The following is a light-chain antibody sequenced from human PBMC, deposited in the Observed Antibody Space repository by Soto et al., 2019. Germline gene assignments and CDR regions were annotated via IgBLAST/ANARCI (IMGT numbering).Light chain of an antibody. J-gene: IGKJ1*01. V-gene: IGKV1-5*03. CDR3: QQYDM. Sequence: DIQMTQSPSTLSRSVGDRVAITCRASQTISSWLAWYQQKPGKAPKLLIYKASTLKSGVPSRFSGSGSGTEFTLGIGSLQPKDFATYYCQQYDMFGPGTKVEI. CDR1: QTISSW. CDR2: KAS.